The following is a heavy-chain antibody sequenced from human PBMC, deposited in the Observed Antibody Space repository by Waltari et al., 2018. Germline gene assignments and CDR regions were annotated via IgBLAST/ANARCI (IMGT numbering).Heavy chain of an antibody. D-gene: IGHD1-26*01. CDR2: IYYSGST. Sequence: QVQLQESGPGLVKPSETLSLTCTVSGGSISSYYWSWIRQPPGKGLEWVGYIYYSGSTNYNPSLKSRVTISVDTSKNQFSLKLSSVTAADTAVYYCASSKWELPTLYYFDYWGQGTLVTVSS. CDR1: GGSISSYY. J-gene: IGHJ4*02. CDR3: ASSKWELPTLYYFDY. V-gene: IGHV4-59*01.